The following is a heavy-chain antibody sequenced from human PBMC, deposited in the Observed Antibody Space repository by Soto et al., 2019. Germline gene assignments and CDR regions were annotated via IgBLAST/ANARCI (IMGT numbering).Heavy chain of an antibody. CDR3: ARGRWEMRGWYYRDY. J-gene: IGHJ4*02. CDR2: INAGNDDR. V-gene: IGHV1-3*01. CDR1: GYTFTNYA. D-gene: IGHD6-19*01. Sequence: QVQLLQSGAELKKPGASVKISCKTSGYTFTNYAVHWVRQAPGQSLEWMGWINAGNDDRKYSQTFQDRITITRDASATTAYMELSQIYGDTAIDYCARGRWEMRGWYYRDYWGQGTLVTVSS.